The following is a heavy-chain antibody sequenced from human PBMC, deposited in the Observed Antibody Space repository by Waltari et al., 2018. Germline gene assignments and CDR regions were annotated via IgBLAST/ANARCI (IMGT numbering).Heavy chain of an antibody. CDR2: FDPEDGET. Sequence: QVQLVQSGAEVKKPGASVKVSCKVSGYTLTELSMPWGRPAPGKGLEWMGGFDPEDGETIYEQKFQGRVTMTEDTSTDTAYMELSSLRSEDTAVYYCATAAEGASSGLYYFDYWGQGTLVTVSS. CDR1: GYTLTELS. CDR3: ATAAEGASSGLYYFDY. V-gene: IGHV1-24*01. D-gene: IGHD3-22*01. J-gene: IGHJ4*02.